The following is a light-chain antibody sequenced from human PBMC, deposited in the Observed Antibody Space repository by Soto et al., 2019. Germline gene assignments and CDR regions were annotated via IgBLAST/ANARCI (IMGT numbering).Light chain of an antibody. J-gene: IGLJ6*01. CDR3: GTWHSNSKILNV. CDR2: YHSDSNK. Sequence: QSVLTQPSSHSASSGASVRLPCMLRSAFSVGDFWIRWFQQKPGNPPRNLLYYHSDSNKGQGSGVPSRFSGSNDASANAGILRISGLQPEDESDYYCGTWHSNSKILNVFGSGTQLTVL. V-gene: IGLV5-52*01. CDR1: SAFSVGDFW.